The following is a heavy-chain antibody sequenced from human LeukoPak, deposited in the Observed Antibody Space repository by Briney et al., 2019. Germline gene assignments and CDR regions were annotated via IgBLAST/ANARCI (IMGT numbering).Heavy chain of an antibody. D-gene: IGHD6-13*01. CDR1: GYSFTGYC. Sequence: ASLKVSCKASGYSFTGYCMNWVRQAPGQGLEWMGWINPNSGGTNYAQKFQGRVTMTRDTSISTAYMELRKLRSDDTAVYYCARSYSSSYYWFDPWGQGTLVTVPS. CDR3: ARSYSSSYYWFDP. V-gene: IGHV1-2*02. J-gene: IGHJ5*02. CDR2: INPNSGGT.